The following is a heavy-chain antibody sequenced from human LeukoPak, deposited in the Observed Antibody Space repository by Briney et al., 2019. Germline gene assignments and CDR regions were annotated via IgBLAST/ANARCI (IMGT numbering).Heavy chain of an antibody. Sequence: SETLSLTCTVSGGSISTYYWSWIRQPPGKGLEWIGYISYTGSTNSNPSLKSRVTISVDTSKSQFSLKLSSVTAADTAVYYCARDQAYGDYVSVRWHFDLWGRGTLVTVSS. V-gene: IGHV4-59*01. D-gene: IGHD4-17*01. J-gene: IGHJ2*01. CDR1: GGSISTYY. CDR2: ISYTGST. CDR3: ARDQAYGDYVSVRWHFDL.